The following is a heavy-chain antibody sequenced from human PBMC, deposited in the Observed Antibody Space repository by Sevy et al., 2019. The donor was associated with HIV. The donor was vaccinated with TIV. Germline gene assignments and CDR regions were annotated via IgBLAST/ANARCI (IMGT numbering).Heavy chain of an antibody. CDR1: GFTFSKYS. CDR3: AREGCTKPHDY. D-gene: IGHD2-8*01. CDR2: FSFGCGEI. V-gene: IGHV3-23*01. Sequence: GGSLRISCAASGFTFSKYSMSWVRQPPGKGLEWVSTFSFGCGEINYADSVKGRFTISRDNSKSSVYLQMNNLRPEDTAVYYCAREGCTKPHDYWGQGTLVTVSS. J-gene: IGHJ4*02.